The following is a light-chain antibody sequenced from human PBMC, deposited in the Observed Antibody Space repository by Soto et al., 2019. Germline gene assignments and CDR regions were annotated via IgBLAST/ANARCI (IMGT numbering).Light chain of an antibody. Sequence: AIQLTQSPSSLSASVGDRVSITCRPSQGISSALAWYQHKPGKPPKILIYDASSMQSGVPSRFSGGESGTECTLTISSLQPEDFATYYCQQLKSYPFTFGQGTRLEIK. J-gene: IGKJ5*01. CDR1: QGISSA. CDR2: DAS. V-gene: IGKV1-13*02. CDR3: QQLKSYPFT.